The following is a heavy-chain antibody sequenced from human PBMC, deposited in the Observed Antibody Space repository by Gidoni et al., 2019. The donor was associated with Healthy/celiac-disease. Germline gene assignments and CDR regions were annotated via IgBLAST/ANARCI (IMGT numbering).Heavy chain of an antibody. CDR3: ASPTNYDYVWDY. CDR1: GGSISSSSYY. J-gene: IGHJ4*02. D-gene: IGHD3-16*01. CDR2: IYYSGST. Sequence: QLQLQESGPGLVKPSETLSLTCTVSGGSISSSSYYWGWIRQPPGKGLEWIGSIYYSGSTYYNPSLKSRVTISVDTSKNQFSLKLSSVTAADTAVYYCASPTNYDYVWDYWGQGTLVTVSS. V-gene: IGHV4-39*01.